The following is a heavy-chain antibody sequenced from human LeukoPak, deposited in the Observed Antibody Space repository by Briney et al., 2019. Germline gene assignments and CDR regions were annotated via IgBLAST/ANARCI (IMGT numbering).Heavy chain of an antibody. CDR1: GYTFTSYG. CDR2: ISVYNGNT. D-gene: IGHD2-2*01. CDR3: ARDFSVVVPAAPPDY. Sequence: ASVKVSCKASGYTFTSYGISWVRQAPGQGLEWMGWISVYNGNTNYAQKLQGRVTMTTDTSTSTAYMELRSLRSDDTAVYYCARDFSVVVPAAPPDYWGQGTLVTVSS. V-gene: IGHV1-18*04. J-gene: IGHJ4*02.